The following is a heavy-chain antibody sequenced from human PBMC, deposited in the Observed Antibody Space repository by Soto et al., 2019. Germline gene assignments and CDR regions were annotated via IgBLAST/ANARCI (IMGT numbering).Heavy chain of an antibody. D-gene: IGHD1-1*01. V-gene: IGHV4-39*01. J-gene: IGHJ4*02. CDR3: ARHIHNQGFEYYFDS. CDR1: GGSITSSCSA. CDR2: IDYSGNI. Sequence: PLETLSLTCNASGGSITSSCSAWGWIRQSPGKGLEWIGTIDYSGNIYYIPSLKSRITISVDTSKNQISLKLSSVTAADTAVYYCARHIHNQGFEYYFDSWGQGTLVTVSS.